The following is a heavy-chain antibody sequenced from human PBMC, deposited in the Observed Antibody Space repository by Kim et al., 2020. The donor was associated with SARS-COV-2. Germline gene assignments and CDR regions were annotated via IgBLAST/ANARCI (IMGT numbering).Heavy chain of an antibody. D-gene: IGHD6-13*01. Sequence: SETLSLTCTVSGGSISSSSYYWGWIRQPPGKGLEWIGSIYYSGSTYYNPSLKSRVTISVDTSKNQFSLKLRSVTAADTAVYYCARRRFSTAAENWFDPWGQGTLVTVSS. V-gene: IGHV4-39*01. J-gene: IGHJ5*02. CDR1: GGSISSSSYY. CDR2: IYYSGST. CDR3: ARRRFSTAAENWFDP.